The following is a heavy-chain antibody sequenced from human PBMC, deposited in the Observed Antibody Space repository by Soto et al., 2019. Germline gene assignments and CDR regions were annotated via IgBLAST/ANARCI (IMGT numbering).Heavy chain of an antibody. V-gene: IGHV6-1*01. J-gene: IGHJ3*02. CDR1: GDSVSSNSAA. Sequence: PSQTLSLTCVISGDSVSSNSAAWNWIRQSPSRGLEWLGRTYYRSKWYNDYAVSVKSRIIINPDTSKNQFSLQLNSVTPEDTAVYYCARVDIVVVVAASPNDAFDIWGQGTMVTVSS. CDR3: ARVDIVVVVAASPNDAFDI. D-gene: IGHD2-15*01. CDR2: TYYRSKWYN.